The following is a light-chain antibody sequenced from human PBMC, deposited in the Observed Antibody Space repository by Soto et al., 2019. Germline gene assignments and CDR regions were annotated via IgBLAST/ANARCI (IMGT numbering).Light chain of an antibody. V-gene: IGKV3D-15*01. J-gene: IGKJ1*01. CDR3: QQYNNWDRTT. CDR1: QSVSSD. CDR2: GAS. Sequence: EIVMTQSPDTLSVSPGETTTLSCRASQSVSSDLAWYQQKPGRAPRLLIYGASTKATGIPPRFIGSGSGTDFTLTISSLQSEDFAVYFCQQYNNWDRTTFGQGTKVEI.